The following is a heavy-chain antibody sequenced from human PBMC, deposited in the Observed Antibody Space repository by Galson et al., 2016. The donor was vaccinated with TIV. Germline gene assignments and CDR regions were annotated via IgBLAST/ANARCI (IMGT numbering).Heavy chain of an antibody. CDR2: IIPIFHSA. V-gene: IGHV1-69*13. J-gene: IGHJ4*02. CDR1: GGTFSDYG. Sequence: SVKVSCKASGGTFSDYGISWVRRAPGQGLEWMGRIIPIFHSAKSAQKFQDRVTITADESMSTVYMELSSLRSEDTAVYYCATLGVYFGSGSYKTDFWGQGTLVTVSS. D-gene: IGHD3-10*01. CDR3: ATLGVYFGSGSYKTDF.